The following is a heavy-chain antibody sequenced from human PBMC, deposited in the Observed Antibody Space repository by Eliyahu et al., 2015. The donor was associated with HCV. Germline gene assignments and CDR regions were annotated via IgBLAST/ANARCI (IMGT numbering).Heavy chain of an antibody. CDR1: GASTGXYX. V-gene: IGHV4-59*12. D-gene: IGHD3-16*01. J-gene: IGHJ6*02. Sequence: QVQLQESGPGLVEPSGTLSLSCTISGASTGXYXWXWFRXPPGKGLXWXGSINYXGATNXNPSLWHRVTISEDKSKRQFSLKLSSVNAADTAVYYCARRGTFNYYYGLDVWGQGTAVTVSS. CDR2: INYXGAT. CDR3: ARRGTFNYYYGLDV.